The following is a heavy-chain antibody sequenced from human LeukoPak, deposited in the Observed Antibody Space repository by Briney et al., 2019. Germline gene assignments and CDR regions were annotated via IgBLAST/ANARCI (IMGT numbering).Heavy chain of an antibody. Sequence: QSGGSLRLSCAASGFTISSYWMHWVRQAPGKGLVWVSRINIDGSYTDYADSVKGRFTISRDNAKSTLYLQMNSLRAEDTAVYYCASLSDFWSGYIGPSFDYWGQGTLVTVSS. D-gene: IGHD3-3*01. CDR1: GFTISSYW. J-gene: IGHJ4*02. CDR3: ASLSDFWSGYIGPSFDY. CDR2: INIDGSYT. V-gene: IGHV3-74*01.